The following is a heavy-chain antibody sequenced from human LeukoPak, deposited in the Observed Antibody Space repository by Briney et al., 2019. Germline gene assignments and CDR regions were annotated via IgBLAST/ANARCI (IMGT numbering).Heavy chain of an antibody. V-gene: IGHV3-30-3*01. CDR1: GFTFSSYA. D-gene: IGHD3-3*01. CDR3: TRARFLEWLLYIYGMDV. CDR2: ISYDGSNK. J-gene: IGHJ6*02. Sequence: PGRSLRLSCAASGFTFSSYAMHWVRQAPGKGLEWVAVISYDGSNKYYADSVKGRFTISRDDSKSIAYLQMNSLKTEDTAVYYCTRARFLEWLLYIYGMDVWGQGTTVTVSS.